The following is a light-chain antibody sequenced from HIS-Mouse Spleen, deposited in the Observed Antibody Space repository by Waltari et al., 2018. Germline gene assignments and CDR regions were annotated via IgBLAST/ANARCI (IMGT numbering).Light chain of an antibody. V-gene: IGLV2-8*01. Sequence: QSALTQPPSASGSPGQSVTISCTGTSSAVGGYNYVSWYQQHPGKAPKLMIYEVSKRPSGVPDRFSGSKSGNTASLTVSGLQAEDEADYYCSSYAGSNNPLYVFGTGTKVTVL. CDR2: EVS. J-gene: IGLJ1*01. CDR3: SSYAGSNNPLYV. CDR1: SSAVGGYNY.